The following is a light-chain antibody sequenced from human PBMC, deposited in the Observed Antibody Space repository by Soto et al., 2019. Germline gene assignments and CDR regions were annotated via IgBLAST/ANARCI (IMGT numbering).Light chain of an antibody. Sequence: VMTQSPATLSVSPGERATLSCRASQSITINLAWYQQKPGQAPRLLIYSASTRATGIPARFSGSGSGTEFTLTISNLQSEDFAVYYCQQYNNWPPLTLGGGTKVEIK. CDR1: QSITIN. CDR3: QQYNNWPPLT. V-gene: IGKV3-15*01. CDR2: SAS. J-gene: IGKJ4*01.